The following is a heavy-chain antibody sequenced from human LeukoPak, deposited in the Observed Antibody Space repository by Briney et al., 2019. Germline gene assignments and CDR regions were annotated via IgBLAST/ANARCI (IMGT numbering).Heavy chain of an antibody. CDR1: GFTFSSYA. J-gene: IGHJ2*01. V-gene: IGHV3-30-3*01. CDR3: ARAPRASNWYFDL. Sequence: GGSLRLSCAASGFTFSSYAMHWVRQAPGKGLEWVAVISYDGSNRYYADSVKGRFTISRDNSKNTLYLQMNSLRAEDTAVYYCARAPRASNWYFDLWGRGTLVTVSS. CDR2: ISYDGSNR.